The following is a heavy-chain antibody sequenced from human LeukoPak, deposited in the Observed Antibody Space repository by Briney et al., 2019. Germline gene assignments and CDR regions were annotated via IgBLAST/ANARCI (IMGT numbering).Heavy chain of an antibody. CDR3: ARCITHDAFDI. V-gene: IGHV4-30-2*01. Sequence: SETLSLTCTVSGGSISSGGYYWSWIRQHPGKGLEWIGYIYHSGSTYYNPSLKSRVTISVDRSKNQFSLKLSSVTAADTAVYYCARCITHDAFDIWGQGTMVTVSS. CDR1: GGSISSGGYY. D-gene: IGHD3-10*01. CDR2: IYHSGST. J-gene: IGHJ3*02.